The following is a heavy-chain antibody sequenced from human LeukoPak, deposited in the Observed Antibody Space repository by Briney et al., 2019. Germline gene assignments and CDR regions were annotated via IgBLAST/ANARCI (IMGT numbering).Heavy chain of an antibody. CDR3: AKALERRIYYYGMDV. CDR2: ISWNSGSI. V-gene: IGHV3-9*01. J-gene: IGHJ6*02. D-gene: IGHD1-1*01. Sequence: PGGSLRLSCAASGFTFDDYAMHWVRQAPGKGLEWVSGISWNSGSIGYADSVKGRFTISRDNAKNSLYLQMNSLRAEGTALYYCAKALERRIYYYGMDVWGQGSTVTVSS. CDR1: GFTFDDYA.